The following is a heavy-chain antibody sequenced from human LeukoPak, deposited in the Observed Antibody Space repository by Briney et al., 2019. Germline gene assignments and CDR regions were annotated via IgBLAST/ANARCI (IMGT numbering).Heavy chain of an antibody. CDR1: GASISNYY. D-gene: IGHD3/OR15-3a*01. CDR3: ATERDLKNGFDP. Sequence: SETLSLTCTVSGASISNYYWSWIRQPAGKGLEWIGRFYPSGSTNYNPSLKSRATMSVDTSKNQLSLKLSSVTAADTAVYYCATERDLKNGFDPWGQGTLVTVSS. J-gene: IGHJ5*02. V-gene: IGHV4-4*07. CDR2: FYPSGST.